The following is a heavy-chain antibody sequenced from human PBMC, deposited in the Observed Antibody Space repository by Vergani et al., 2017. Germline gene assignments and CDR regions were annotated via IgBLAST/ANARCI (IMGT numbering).Heavy chain of an antibody. Sequence: QVQLQESGPGLVKSSETLSLTCSVSFDSIRNLYCNWCSQPPGKGLEWIGSIHYSENTNYNPSLNTRVTISVDTSKNQFSLTLTSVTAADTAVYYCASDTYSGQRADRWGQGILVTVTS. CDR2: IHYSENT. D-gene: IGHD4-11*01. CDR3: ASDTYSGQRADR. V-gene: IGHV4-59*11. CDR1: FDSIRNLY. J-gene: IGHJ5*02.